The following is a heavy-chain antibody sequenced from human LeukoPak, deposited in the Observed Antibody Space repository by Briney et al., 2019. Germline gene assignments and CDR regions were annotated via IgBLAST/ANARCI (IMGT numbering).Heavy chain of an antibody. V-gene: IGHV4-59*08. CDR1: GGSISGYY. J-gene: IGHJ3*02. D-gene: IGHD3-10*01. CDR3: ARHPPSSAGAFDI. Sequence: PSETLSLTCTVSGGSISGYYCSWVRQPPGKAMEWIGYVCSSGNTNYNPSLKSRVTLSVDTSKNQFSLNLVSVTAADTAVYYCARHPPSSAGAFDIWGQGTMVTVSS. CDR2: VCSSGNT.